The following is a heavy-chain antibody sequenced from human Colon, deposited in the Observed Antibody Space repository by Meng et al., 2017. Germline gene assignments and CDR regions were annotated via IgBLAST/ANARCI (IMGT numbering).Heavy chain of an antibody. CDR2: SHGNTV. CDR3: ARGWLAN. D-gene: IGHD6-19*01. CDR1: GFTFSDSY. V-gene: IGHV3-11*01. J-gene: IGHJ4*02. Sequence: QVQVVGSGGGLVEPGGSLRLSCAASGFTFSDSYMNWIRQAPGKGLEWVSYSHGNTVYYADSVKGRFTISRDNAKNSLYLQMNSLRAGDTAVYYCARGWLANWGQGTLVTVSS.